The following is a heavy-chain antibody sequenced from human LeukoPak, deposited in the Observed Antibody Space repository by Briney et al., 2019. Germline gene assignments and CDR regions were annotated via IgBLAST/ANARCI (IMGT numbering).Heavy chain of an antibody. J-gene: IGHJ4*02. V-gene: IGHV4-59*01. D-gene: IGHD6-13*01. CDR3: ARSYSSSWYYFDY. CDR1: GGSTSSYY. CDR2: IYYSGST. Sequence: PSETLSLTCTVSGGSTSSYYWSWIRQPPGKGLEWIGYIYYSGSTNYNPSLKSRVTISVDTSKNQSSLKLSSVTAADTAVYYCARSYSSSWYYFDYWGQGTLVTVSS.